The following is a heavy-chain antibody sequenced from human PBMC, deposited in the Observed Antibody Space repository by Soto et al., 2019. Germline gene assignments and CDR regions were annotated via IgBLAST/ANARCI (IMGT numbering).Heavy chain of an antibody. J-gene: IGHJ6*03. Sequence: QVQLVESGGGVVQPGRSLRLSCAASGFTFSSYGMHWVRQAPGKGLEWVAIISFDGSNRYYADSVKGRFTISRDSSTNTLYLQVNSLRAEDTAVYYCARGAGLSQYNYYINVWGKGTTVTASS. CDR2: ISFDGSNR. CDR1: GFTFSSYG. D-gene: IGHD6-19*01. CDR3: ARGAGLSQYNYYINV. V-gene: IGHV3-33*01.